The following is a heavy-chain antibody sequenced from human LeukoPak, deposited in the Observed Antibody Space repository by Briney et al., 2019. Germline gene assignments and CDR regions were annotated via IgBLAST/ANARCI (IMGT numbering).Heavy chain of an antibody. CDR1: GFTFSSYG. CDR3: AKGITSPSTGRDFDY. V-gene: IGHV3-30*18. J-gene: IGHJ4*02. Sequence: GGSLRLSCAASGFTFSSYGMHWVRQAPGKGLEWVAVISYDGSNKYYADSVKGRFTISRDNSKNTLYLQMNNLRAEDTAVFYCAKGITSPSTGRDFDYWGQGTLVTVSS. CDR2: ISYDGSNK. D-gene: IGHD2-2*01.